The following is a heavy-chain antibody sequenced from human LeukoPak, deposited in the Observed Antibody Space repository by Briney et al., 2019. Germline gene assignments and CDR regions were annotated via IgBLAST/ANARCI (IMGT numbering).Heavy chain of an antibody. J-gene: IGHJ3*02. V-gene: IGHV4-31*03. Sequence: SETLSLTCTVSGGSISSGGYYWSWIRQHPGKGLEWIGYIYYSGSTYYNPSLKSRVTISVDTSKNQFSLKLSSVTAADTAVYYCARDGRYYYGSGSYFEAFDIWGRGTMVTVSS. D-gene: IGHD3-10*01. CDR3: ARDGRYYYGSGSYFEAFDI. CDR1: GGSISSGGYY. CDR2: IYYSGST.